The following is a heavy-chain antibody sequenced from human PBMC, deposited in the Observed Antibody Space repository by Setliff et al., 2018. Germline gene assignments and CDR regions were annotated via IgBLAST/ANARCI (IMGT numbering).Heavy chain of an antibody. V-gene: IGHV3-21*04. Sequence: GGSLRLSCAASGFTFSTYIMNWVRQAPGKGLEWVASINSSSDHLFYTDSVKGRFTISRDNAHKSLYLQMNSLRAEDTAVYYCAKNGFGVVALGVNNWFDPWGQGTLVTVSS. CDR2: INSSSDHL. CDR3: AKNGFGVVALGVNNWFDP. D-gene: IGHD3-10*01. J-gene: IGHJ5*02. CDR1: GFTFSTYI.